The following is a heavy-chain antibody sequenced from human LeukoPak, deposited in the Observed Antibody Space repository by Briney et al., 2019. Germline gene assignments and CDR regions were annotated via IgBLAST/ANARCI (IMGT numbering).Heavy chain of an antibody. V-gene: IGHV3-49*04. D-gene: IGHD6-19*01. CDR3: TRTAPHSSGWCFDY. J-gene: IGHJ4*02. CDR1: GFTFGDYA. Sequence: PGRSLRLSCTASGFTFGDYAMSWVRQAPGKRLEWVGFIRSKAYGGTTEYAASVKGRFTISRDDSKSIAYLQMNSLKTEDTAVYYCTRTAPHSSGWCFDYWGQGTLVTVSS. CDR2: IRSKAYGGTT.